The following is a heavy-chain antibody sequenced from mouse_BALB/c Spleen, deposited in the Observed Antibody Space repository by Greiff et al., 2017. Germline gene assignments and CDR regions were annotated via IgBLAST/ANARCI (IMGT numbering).Heavy chain of an antibody. Sequence: VQLQQSGAELVRPGASVTLSCKASGYTFTDYEMHWVKQTPVHGLEWIGAIDPETGGTAYNQKFKGKATLTADKSSSTAYMELRSLTSEDSAVYYCTRGARAPGYFDYWGQGTTLTVSS. CDR2: IDPETGGT. D-gene: IGHD3-1*01. J-gene: IGHJ2*01. V-gene: IGHV1-15*01. CDR1: GYTFTDYE. CDR3: TRGARAPGYFDY.